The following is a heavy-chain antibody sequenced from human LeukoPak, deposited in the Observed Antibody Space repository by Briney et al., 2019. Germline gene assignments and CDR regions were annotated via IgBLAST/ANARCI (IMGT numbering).Heavy chain of an antibody. CDR3: ARDLPSITAAFGLFDY. J-gene: IGHJ4*02. CDR1: GFTFSSYG. V-gene: IGHV3-30*02. CDR2: IRYDGSNK. Sequence: PGGSLRLSCAASGFTFSSYGMYWLRQATGKGLEWVAFIRYDGSNKYYADSVKGRFTISRDNSKNTLYLQMNSLRAEDTAVYYCARDLPSITAAFGLFDYCGQGTQVTVSS. D-gene: IGHD6-6*01.